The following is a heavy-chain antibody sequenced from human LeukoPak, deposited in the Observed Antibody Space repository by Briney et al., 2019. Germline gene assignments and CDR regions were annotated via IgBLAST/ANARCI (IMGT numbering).Heavy chain of an antibody. CDR2: IYYSGNT. CDR1: GVSISSSNSY. D-gene: IGHD2-15*01. Sequence: NPSETLSLTCTVSGVSISSSNSYWGWIRQPPGKGLEWIGSIYYSGNTYYNASLKSQVSISIDTSKNQFSLRLTSVTAADTAVYYCARALVVVASSFDYWGQGTLVTVSS. J-gene: IGHJ4*02. V-gene: IGHV4-39*01. CDR3: ARALVVVASSFDY.